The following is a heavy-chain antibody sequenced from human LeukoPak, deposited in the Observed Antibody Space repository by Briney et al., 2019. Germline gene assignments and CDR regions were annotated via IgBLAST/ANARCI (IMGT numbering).Heavy chain of an antibody. CDR1: GGSISSHY. Sequence: SETLSLTCTVSGGSISSHYGSWIRQPPGKGLEWMGYIYYSGSTNYNPSLKSRVTISVDTSRNQFSLKLSSVTAADSAVYYCARRTGYLNYYYYYYMDVWGNGTTVTVSS. D-gene: IGHD3/OR15-3a*01. CDR2: IYYSGST. CDR3: ARRTGYLNYYYYYYMDV. J-gene: IGHJ6*03. V-gene: IGHV4-59*11.